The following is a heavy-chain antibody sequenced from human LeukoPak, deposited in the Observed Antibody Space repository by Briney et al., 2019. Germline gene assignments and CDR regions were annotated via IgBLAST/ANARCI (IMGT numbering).Heavy chain of an antibody. CDR3: AREVRDFGSGRRLLGDYMDV. CDR1: GFTFSSYS. V-gene: IGHV3-48*01. CDR2: ISYSSSII. J-gene: IGHJ6*03. D-gene: IGHD3-10*01. Sequence: GGSLRLSCAASGFTFSSYSMNWVRQAPGKGLEWVSYISYSSSIINYADSVKGRFTISRDNAKNSLYLQMNSLRADDTAVYYCAREVRDFGSGRRLLGDYMDVWGKGTTVTVSS.